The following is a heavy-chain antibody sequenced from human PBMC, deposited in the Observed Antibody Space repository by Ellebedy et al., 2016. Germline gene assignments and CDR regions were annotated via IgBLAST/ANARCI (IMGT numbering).Heavy chain of an antibody. J-gene: IGHJ4*02. Sequence: ASVKVSCKASGGTFSNYAISWVRQAPGQGLEWMGRSFPIIWIAIYAPKFQGRVTITADKSPSTAYMELSSLGSEDTGVYYCARAEDTAMVFYYWGQGTLVTVSS. CDR2: SFPIIWIA. CDR1: GGTFSNYA. V-gene: IGHV1-69*04. CDR3: ARAEDTAMVFYY. D-gene: IGHD5-18*01.